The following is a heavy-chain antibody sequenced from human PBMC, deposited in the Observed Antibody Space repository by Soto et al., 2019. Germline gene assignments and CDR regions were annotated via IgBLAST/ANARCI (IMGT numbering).Heavy chain of an antibody. D-gene: IGHD1-26*01. Sequence: QLQLQESGPGLVKPSETLSLTCTVSGVSISSSSYDWGWIRQPPGKGLEWIGSISYSGSNYYNPSLQSRVPISRETSKNQLSLKLSSLTAADTAVFYCAGHLGSRFAFWGQGTLVPVSS. CDR2: ISYSGSN. V-gene: IGHV4-39*01. CDR3: AGHLGSRFAF. CDR1: GVSISSSSYD. J-gene: IGHJ4*02.